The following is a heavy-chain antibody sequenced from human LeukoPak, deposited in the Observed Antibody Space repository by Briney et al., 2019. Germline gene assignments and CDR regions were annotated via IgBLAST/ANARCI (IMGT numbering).Heavy chain of an antibody. J-gene: IGHJ2*01. CDR2: IYYSGST. CDR1: GGSISSSSYH. CDR3: ARHSIAAAGPLWYFDL. D-gene: IGHD6-13*01. V-gene: IGHV4-39*01. Sequence: NPSETLSLTCTVSGGSISSSSYHWGWIRQPPGQGLEWIGSIYYSGSTYYNPSLKSRVTISVDTSKNQFSLKLSSVTAADTAVYYCARHSIAAAGPLWYFDLWGRGTLVTVSS.